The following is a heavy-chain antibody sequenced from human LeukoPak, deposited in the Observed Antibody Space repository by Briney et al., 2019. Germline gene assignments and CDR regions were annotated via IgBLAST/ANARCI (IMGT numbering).Heavy chain of an antibody. D-gene: IGHD6-13*01. J-gene: IGHJ4*02. CDR3: ARGPYSSSWLDDY. V-gene: IGHV1-2*02. CDR2: INPNSGGT. CDR1: GYTFTGYY. Sequence: VASVKVSCKASGYTFTGYYMHWVRQAPGQGLEWMGWINPNSGGTNYAQKFQGRVTMTRDTSISTAYMELSRLRSDDTAVYYCARGPYSSSWLDDYWGQGTLVTVSS.